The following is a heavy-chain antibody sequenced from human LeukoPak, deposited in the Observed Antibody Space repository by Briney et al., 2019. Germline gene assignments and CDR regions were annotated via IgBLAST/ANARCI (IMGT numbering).Heavy chain of an antibody. D-gene: IGHD6-25*01. CDR1: GYTFTSYG. CDR3: ARDPAYSSAY. V-gene: IGHV1-18*01. Sequence: ASVKVSCKASGYTFTSYGISWVRQAPGQGLEWMGWISAYNGNTNYAQKFQGRVTITADKSTSTAYMELNSLRSEDTAVYYCARDPAYSSAYWGQGTLVTVSS. CDR2: ISAYNGNT. J-gene: IGHJ4*02.